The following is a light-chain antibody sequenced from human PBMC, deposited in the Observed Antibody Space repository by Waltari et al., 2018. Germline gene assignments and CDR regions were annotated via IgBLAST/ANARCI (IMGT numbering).Light chain of an antibody. J-gene: IGLJ3*02. V-gene: IGLV2-14*01. CDR2: EVS. CDR3: CSHTKMDTWV. CDR1: PTDTDDFIR. Sequence: QSALTQPAPTSGSPGQPTPISFVRTPTDTDDFIRVSWYQQFPGEVPKLLLDEVSNRPSGISSRFSGSKSGTTAFLSISGLQPEDEADYYCCSHTKMDTWVFGGGTTLTVL.